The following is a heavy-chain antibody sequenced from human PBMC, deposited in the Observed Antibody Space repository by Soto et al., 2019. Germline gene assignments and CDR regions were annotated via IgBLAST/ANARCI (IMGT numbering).Heavy chain of an antibody. CDR2: MKPNSDST. CDR3: ARDYGGNSGWFDP. V-gene: IGHV1-8*01. Sequence: ASVKVSCKASGYTFTSYDINWVRQAPGRGLEWMGWMKPNSDSTGFAQKFQGRVSMTRDTSISTVYMELSSLTFEDTAVYYCARDYGGNSGWFDPWGQGTLVTV. CDR1: GYTFTSYD. D-gene: IGHD4-17*01. J-gene: IGHJ5*02.